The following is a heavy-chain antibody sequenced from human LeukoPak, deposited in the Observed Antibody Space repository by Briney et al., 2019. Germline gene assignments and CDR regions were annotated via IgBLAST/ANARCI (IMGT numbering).Heavy chain of an antibody. CDR2: IYTSGSTINNPSLKNT. Sequence: SETLSLTCTVSGGSISSGSYYWTWIRQPAGKGLEWIGRIYTSGSTINNPSLKNTNYNPSLKSRLTMSVDRSKNQFSLKMTSVTAADTAMYYCARDTALWTFDIWGQGTMVTVSS. V-gene: IGHV4-61*02. D-gene: IGHD2-21*02. J-gene: IGHJ3*02. CDR3: ARDTALWTFDI. CDR1: GGSISSGSYY.